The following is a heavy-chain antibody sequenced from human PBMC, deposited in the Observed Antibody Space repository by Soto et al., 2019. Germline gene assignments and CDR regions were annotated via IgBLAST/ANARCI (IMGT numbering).Heavy chain of an antibody. J-gene: IGHJ3*01. D-gene: IGHD3-16*01. CDR3: ARRWGDAFDF. CDR2: IDYSGST. CDR1: GGSISSYY. V-gene: IGHV4-59*08. Sequence: QVQLQESGPGLVKPSETLSLTCTVSGGSISSYYWSWIRQPPGKGLEWIGYIDYSGSTNYNPSLKSRVTISVDTSKNQFSMKLCSVTAADTAVYYCARRWGDAFDFWCQGTMRTVSS.